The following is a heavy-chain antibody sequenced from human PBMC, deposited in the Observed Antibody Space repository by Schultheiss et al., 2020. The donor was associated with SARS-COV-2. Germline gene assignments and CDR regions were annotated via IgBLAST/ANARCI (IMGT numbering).Heavy chain of an antibody. CDR3: ARGTPWYYYDSSGQYDY. CDR1: GFTFSSYS. Sequence: GESLKISCAASGFTFSSYSMNWVRQAPGKGLEWVSSISSSSSYIYYADSVKGRFTISRDNAKNSLYLQMNSLRAEDTAVYYCARGTPWYYYDSSGQYDYWGQGTLVTVSS. D-gene: IGHD3-22*01. J-gene: IGHJ4*02. CDR2: ISSSSSYI. V-gene: IGHV3-21*01.